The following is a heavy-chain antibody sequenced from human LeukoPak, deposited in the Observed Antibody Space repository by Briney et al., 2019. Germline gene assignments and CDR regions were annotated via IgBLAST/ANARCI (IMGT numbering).Heavy chain of an antibody. D-gene: IGHD2-21*02. CDR1: GGTFSSYA. Sequence: ASVKVSCKASGGTFSSYAIGWVRQAPGQGLEWMGGIIPIFGTANYAQKFQGRVTITADESTSTAYMELSSLRSEDTAVYYCARGYCGGDCYYYFQHWGQGTLVTVSS. V-gene: IGHV1-69*13. CDR2: IIPIFGTA. J-gene: IGHJ1*01. CDR3: ARGYCGGDCYYYFQH.